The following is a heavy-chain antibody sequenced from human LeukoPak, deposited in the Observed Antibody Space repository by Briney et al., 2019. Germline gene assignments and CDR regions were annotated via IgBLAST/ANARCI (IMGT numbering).Heavy chain of an antibody. Sequence: SETLSLTCTVSGGSISSYYWSWIRQPPGKGLELIGYIYYSGSTNYNPSLKSRVTISPDTSKNHFSLKLTSVTAADTAVYYCARASSSSPYYFDYWGQGTLVTVSS. CDR3: ARASSSSPYYFDY. V-gene: IGHV4-59*01. CDR2: IYYSGST. J-gene: IGHJ4*02. CDR1: GGSISSYY. D-gene: IGHD2-2*01.